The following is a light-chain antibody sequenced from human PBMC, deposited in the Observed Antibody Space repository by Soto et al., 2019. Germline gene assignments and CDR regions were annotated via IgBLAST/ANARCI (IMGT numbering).Light chain of an antibody. CDR1: QCISTY. J-gene: IGKJ1*01. Sequence: DIQMTQSPSSLSASVGDRVTITCRASQCISTYLNWYHQKPGNDPQVLIYAASSLQSGVPSRFSGSGSETAFTLTISSLQPEDFATYSCQQSNSITWTFGQGTKVDIK. CDR2: AAS. V-gene: IGKV1-39*01. CDR3: QQSNSITWT.